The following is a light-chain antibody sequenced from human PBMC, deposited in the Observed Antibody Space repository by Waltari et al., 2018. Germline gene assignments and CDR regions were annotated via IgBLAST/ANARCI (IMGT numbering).Light chain of an antibody. CDR3: QQYYSIPIT. Sequence: DIVMTQSPDSLAVSLGERATINCKSSQTVFYSPNNTDCLAWYQQKPGQPPKLLIYWASTRESGVPDRFSGSGSGTDFTLTISSLQAEDVAVYYCQQYYSIPITFGQGTRLEI. CDR1: QTVFYSPNNTDC. CDR2: WAS. J-gene: IGKJ5*01. V-gene: IGKV4-1*01.